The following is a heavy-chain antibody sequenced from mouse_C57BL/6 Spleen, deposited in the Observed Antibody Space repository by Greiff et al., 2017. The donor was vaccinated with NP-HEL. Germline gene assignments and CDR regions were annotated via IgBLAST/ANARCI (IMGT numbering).Heavy chain of an antibody. CDR3: ARDDYDEFAY. Sequence: EVQVVESGPGLVKPSQSLSLTCSVTGYSITSGYYWNWIRQFPGNKLEWMGYISYDGSNNYNPSLKNRISITRDPSKNQFFLKLNSVTTEDTATYYCARDDYDEFAYWGQGTLVTVSA. J-gene: IGHJ3*01. D-gene: IGHD2-4*01. CDR2: ISYDGSN. CDR1: GYSITSGYY. V-gene: IGHV3-6*01.